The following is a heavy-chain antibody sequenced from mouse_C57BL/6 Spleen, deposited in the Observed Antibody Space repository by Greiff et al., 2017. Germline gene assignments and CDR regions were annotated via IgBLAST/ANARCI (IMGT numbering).Heavy chain of an antibody. CDR3: ARAFDGYFDY. CDR2: FNPSTGGT. J-gene: IGHJ2*01. V-gene: IGHV1-42*01. D-gene: IGHD2-3*01. CDR1: GYSFTGYY. Sequence: VQLQQSGPELVKPGASVKISCKASGYSFTGYYMNWVKQSPEKSLEWIGEFNPSTGGTTYNQKFKAKATLTVGKSSSTAYMQLKSLTSEDSAVYYCARAFDGYFDYWGQGTTLTVSS.